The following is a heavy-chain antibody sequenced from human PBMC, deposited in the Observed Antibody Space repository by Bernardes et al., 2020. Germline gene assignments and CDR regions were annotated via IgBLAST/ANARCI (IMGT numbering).Heavy chain of an antibody. D-gene: IGHD4-17*01. J-gene: IGHJ4*02. V-gene: IGHV3-9*01. Sequence: GGSLRLSCAASGFTFDDYAMHWVRQAPGKGLEWVSGISWNSGSIGYADSVKGRFTISRDNAKNSLYLQMNSLRAEDTALYYCAAIPTYGDYVKCIVYWGQGTLVTVSS. CDR1: GFTFDDYA. CDR3: AAIPTYGDYVKCIVY. CDR2: ISWNSGSI.